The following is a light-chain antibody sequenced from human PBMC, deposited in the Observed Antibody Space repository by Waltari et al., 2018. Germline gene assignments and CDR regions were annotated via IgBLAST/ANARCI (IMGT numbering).Light chain of an antibody. CDR3: QQRANWPPLT. CDR2: EAS. J-gene: IGKJ4*01. Sequence: EIVMTQSPDTLSVSPGERATFSCRASQSVSSNLAWYQQKPGQAPRLLIYEASTRATSIPARFSGSGSGTDFTLTISSLEPEDFAVYYCQQRANWPPLTFGGGTKVEIK. V-gene: IGKV3-15*01. CDR1: QSVSSN.